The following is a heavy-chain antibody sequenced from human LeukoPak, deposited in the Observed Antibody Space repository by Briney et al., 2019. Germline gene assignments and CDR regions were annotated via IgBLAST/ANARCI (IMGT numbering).Heavy chain of an antibody. CDR1: GGSIRSSNYY. D-gene: IGHD3-3*01. V-gene: IGHV4-61*01. Sequence: SETLSLTCTVSGGSIRSSNYYWSWIRQPPGKGLEWIGYIYYSGSTNYNPSLKSRVTISVDTSKNQFSLKLSSVTAADTAVYYCARVGSRSDFWSGYYRLNYYYYYMDVWGKGTTVTVSS. CDR3: ARVGSRSDFWSGYYRLNYYYYYMDV. CDR2: IYYSGST. J-gene: IGHJ6*03.